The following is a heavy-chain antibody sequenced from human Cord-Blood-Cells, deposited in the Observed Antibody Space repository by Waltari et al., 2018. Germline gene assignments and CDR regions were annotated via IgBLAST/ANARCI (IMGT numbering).Heavy chain of an antibody. D-gene: IGHD2-2*02. CDR2: TNKSGST. CDR1: GGSFSGYY. V-gene: IGHV4-34*01. Sequence: QVQLQQWGAGLLKPSETLSLTCAVYGGSFSGYYWSWIRQPPGKGLEWIGETNKSGSTNYAPSLKSRVTISVDTSKNQFSRELSSVTAADTAVYYCARGGDIVVVPAAIAYFQHWGQGTLVTVSS. J-gene: IGHJ1*01. CDR3: ARGGDIVVVPAAIAYFQH.